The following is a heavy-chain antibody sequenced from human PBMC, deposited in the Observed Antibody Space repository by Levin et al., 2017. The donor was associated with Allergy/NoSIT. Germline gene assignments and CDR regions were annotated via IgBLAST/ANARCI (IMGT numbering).Heavy chain of an antibody. D-gene: IGHD4-17*01. CDR2: ITSSSSYI. CDR3: ARHRITTVTTSPVGY. V-gene: IGHV3-21*01. J-gene: IGHJ4*02. Sequence: GESLKISCAASGFTFSTYSMNWVRQAPGKGLEWVSSITSSSSYIYYADSVKGRFTISRDNAKNSLYLQMNSLRAEDTAVYYCARHRITTVTTSPVGYWGQGTLVTVSS. CDR1: GFTFSTYS.